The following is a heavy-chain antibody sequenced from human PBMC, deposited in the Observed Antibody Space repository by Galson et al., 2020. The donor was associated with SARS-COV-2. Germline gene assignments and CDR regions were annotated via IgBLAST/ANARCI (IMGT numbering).Heavy chain of an antibody. CDR3: ASHILTGYYNPSPIDY. CDR1: GGSISSNSYY. Sequence: ASETLSLTCTVSGGSISSNSYYWGWIRQPPGKGLEWIGSIYYSGSTSYNPSLKRRVTISVDTSKNQFSLKLSSVTAADTAVYYCASHILTGYYNPSPIDYWGQGTLVTVSS. V-gene: IGHV4-39*01. CDR2: IYYSGST. D-gene: IGHD3-9*01. J-gene: IGHJ4*02.